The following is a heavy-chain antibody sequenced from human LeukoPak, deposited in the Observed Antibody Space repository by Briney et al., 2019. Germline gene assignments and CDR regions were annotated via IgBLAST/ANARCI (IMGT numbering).Heavy chain of an antibody. J-gene: IGHJ5*02. CDR1: GYTFTSYG. CDR2: ISAYNGNT. V-gene: IGHV1-18*01. CDR3: ARDSGLLEPLCYGKYNWFDP. Sequence: GASVKVSCKASGYTFTSYGISWVRQAPGQGLEWMGWISAYNGNTNYAQKLQGRVTMTTDTSTSTAYMELRSLRSDDTAVYYCARDSGLLEPLCYGKYNWFDPWGQGTLVTVSS. D-gene: IGHD1-14*01.